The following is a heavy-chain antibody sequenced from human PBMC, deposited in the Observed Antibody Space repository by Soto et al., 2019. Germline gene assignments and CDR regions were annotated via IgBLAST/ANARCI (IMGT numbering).Heavy chain of an antibody. CDR1: GFTFSSYG. D-gene: IGHD2-15*01. J-gene: IGHJ5*02. V-gene: IGHV3-30*18. Sequence: GGSLRLSCAASGFTFSSYGMHWVRQAPGKGLEWVAVISYDGSNKYYADSVKGRFTISRDNSKNTLYLQMNSLRAEDTAVYYCAKDRSRIPSYPHPLDPWGQGTLVTVSS. CDR2: ISYDGSNK. CDR3: AKDRSRIPSYPHPLDP.